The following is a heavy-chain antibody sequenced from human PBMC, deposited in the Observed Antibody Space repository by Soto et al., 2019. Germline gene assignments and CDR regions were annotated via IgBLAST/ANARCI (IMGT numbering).Heavy chain of an antibody. CDR3: AREFLGRDGALYFDY. Sequence: SETLSLTXTVSGGSISSGGYYWSWIRQHPGKGLEWIGYIYYSGSTYYNPSLKSRVTISVDTSKNQFSLKLSSVTAADTAAYHCAREFLGRDGALYFDYWGQGTLVTVSS. V-gene: IGHV4-31*02. J-gene: IGHJ4*02. D-gene: IGHD2-15*01. CDR1: GGSISSGGYY. CDR2: IYYSGST.